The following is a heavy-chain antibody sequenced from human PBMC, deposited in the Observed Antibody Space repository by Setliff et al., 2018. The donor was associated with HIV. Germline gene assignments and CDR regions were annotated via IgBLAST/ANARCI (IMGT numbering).Heavy chain of an antibody. J-gene: IGHJ5*02. CDR3: ARGLQGWGSAGPNWFDP. Sequence: SLTCAVYGESFSDYSWTWIRQPPGKGLEWIGDVNHSGSANYNPSLKSRVTISVDTSKNQFSLKLTSVTAADTAVYYCARGLQGWGSAGPNWFDPWGQGTLVTVSS. D-gene: IGHD7-27*01. CDR2: VNHSGSA. V-gene: IGHV4-34*01. CDR1: GESFSDYS.